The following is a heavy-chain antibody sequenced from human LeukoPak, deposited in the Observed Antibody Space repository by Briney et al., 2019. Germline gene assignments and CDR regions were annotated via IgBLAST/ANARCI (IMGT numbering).Heavy chain of an antibody. V-gene: IGHV4-39*07. Sequence: PSGTLSLTCAVSGGSISSSNWWGWIRQPPGKGLEWIGSIYYSGSTYYNPSLKSRVTISVDTSKNQFSLKLSSVTAADTAVYYCARVERITMVRGVPVHYFDYWGQGTLVTVSS. CDR2: IYYSGST. CDR1: GGSISSSNW. CDR3: ARVERITMVRGVPVHYFDY. J-gene: IGHJ4*02. D-gene: IGHD3-10*01.